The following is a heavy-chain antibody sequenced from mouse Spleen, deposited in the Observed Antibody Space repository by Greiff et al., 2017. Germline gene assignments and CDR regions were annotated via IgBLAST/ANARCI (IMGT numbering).Heavy chain of an antibody. V-gene: IGHV5-4*02. Sequence: EVMLVESGGGLVKPGGSLKLSCAASGFTFSDYYMYWVRQTPEKRLEWVATISDGGSYTYYPDSVKGRFTISRDNAKNNLYLQMSSLKSEDTAMYYCAYDYDAMDYWGQGTSVTVSS. CDR1: GFTFSDYY. CDR2: ISDGGSYT. CDR3: AYDYDAMDY. J-gene: IGHJ4*01.